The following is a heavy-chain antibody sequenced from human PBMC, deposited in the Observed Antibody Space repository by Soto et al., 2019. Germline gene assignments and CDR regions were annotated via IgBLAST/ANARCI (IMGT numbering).Heavy chain of an antibody. D-gene: IGHD2-21*01. Sequence: QVQLVQSGAEVKKPGSSVKVSCKASGGTFTSYAISWVRQAPGQGLEWMGGIIPIFRTATYAQKFQARVRITANKSRSRAYMELRSLTSEDRAVYYCAGGGVVVAPDGVFDYWGQGTMVTVSS. CDR1: GGTFTSYA. CDR3: AGGGVVVAPDGVFDY. V-gene: IGHV1-69*06. CDR2: IIPIFRTA. J-gene: IGHJ4*02.